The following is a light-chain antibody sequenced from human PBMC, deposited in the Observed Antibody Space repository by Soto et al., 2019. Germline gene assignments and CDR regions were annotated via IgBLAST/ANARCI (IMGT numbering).Light chain of an antibody. CDR3: QQYNKWPQT. V-gene: IGKV3-20*01. J-gene: IGKJ5*01. CDR1: QTVRNNY. CDR2: DAS. Sequence: EFVLTQSPGTLSLSLGERATLSCRASQTVRNNYLAWYQQKPGQAPRLLIYDASSRATGIPDRFSGVGSGTEFTLTISSLQSEDFAVYYCQQYNKWPQTFGQGTRLGI.